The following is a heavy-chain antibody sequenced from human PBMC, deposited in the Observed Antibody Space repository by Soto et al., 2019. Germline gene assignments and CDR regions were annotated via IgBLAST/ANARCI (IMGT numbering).Heavy chain of an antibody. J-gene: IGHJ5*02. CDR3: ARHGYSSSWYNRWFDP. Sequence: QLQLQESGPGLVKPSETLSLTCTVSGGSISSSSYYWGWIRQPPGKGLEWIGSIYYSGSTYYNPSLKSRVTISVDTSKNQFSLKLSSVTAADTAVYYCARHGYSSSWYNRWFDPWGQGTLVTVSS. D-gene: IGHD6-13*01. CDR1: GGSISSSSYY. V-gene: IGHV4-39*01. CDR2: IYYSGST.